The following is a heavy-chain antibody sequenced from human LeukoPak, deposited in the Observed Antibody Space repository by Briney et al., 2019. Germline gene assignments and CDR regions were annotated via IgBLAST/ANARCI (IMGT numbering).Heavy chain of an antibody. CDR3: ARGRIVVVPAANDAFDI. CDR2: MNPNSGNT. J-gene: IGHJ3*02. D-gene: IGHD2-2*01. V-gene: IGHV1-8*01. Sequence: ASVKVSCRASVYTFTSYDIKWVRQATGQGLEWMGWMNPNSGNTRYAQKFQGRVTITRNTSISTAYMELSSLRSEDTAVYYCARGRIVVVPAANDAFDIWGQGTMVTVS. CDR1: VYTFTSYD.